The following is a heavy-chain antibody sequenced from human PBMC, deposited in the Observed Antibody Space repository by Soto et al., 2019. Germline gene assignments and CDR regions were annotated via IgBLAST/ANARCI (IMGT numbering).Heavy chain of an antibody. Sequence: QVQLVQSGAEVKKPGSSVKVSCKASGGTFSSYTISWVRQAPGQGLEWMGSIIPILGIANYAQKFQGRVTITADKSTSTAYMELSSLRSEDTAVYYCARAPMTTVVTLPGIWGQGTMVTVSS. D-gene: IGHD4-17*01. CDR3: ARAPMTTVVTLPGI. CDR2: IIPILGIA. CDR1: GGTFSSYT. J-gene: IGHJ3*02. V-gene: IGHV1-69*02.